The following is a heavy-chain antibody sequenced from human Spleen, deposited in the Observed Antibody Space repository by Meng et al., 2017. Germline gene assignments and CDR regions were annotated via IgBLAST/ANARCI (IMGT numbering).Heavy chain of an antibody. CDR2: IYHSGGT. D-gene: IGHD2-15*01. CDR1: CGSFSGYY. V-gene: IGHV4-34*01. Sequence: VQLQRWGAGLLKPSATLSLRCAVYCGSFSGYYWTWIRQPPGKGLEWIGQIYHSGGTNYNPSLKSRVTISVDTSKNQFSLRLNSVTAADTAVYYCARAGNVVVVAAAYWFDPWGQGTLVTVSS. CDR3: ARAGNVVVVAAAYWFDP. J-gene: IGHJ5*02.